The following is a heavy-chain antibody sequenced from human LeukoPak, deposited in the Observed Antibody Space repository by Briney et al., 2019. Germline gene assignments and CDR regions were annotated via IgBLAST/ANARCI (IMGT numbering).Heavy chain of an antibody. D-gene: IGHD6-13*01. V-gene: IGHV4-59*08. CDR3: ARHITGSSSWYRPFDP. CDR1: GGSISSYY. J-gene: IGHJ5*02. Sequence: SETLSLTCTVSGGSISSYYWSWVRQPPGKGLEWIGSIYYSGSTNYNPSLKSRVTISVATSKNQFSLMLSSVTAADTAVYYCARHITGSSSWYRPFDPWGQGTLVTVSS. CDR2: IYYSGST.